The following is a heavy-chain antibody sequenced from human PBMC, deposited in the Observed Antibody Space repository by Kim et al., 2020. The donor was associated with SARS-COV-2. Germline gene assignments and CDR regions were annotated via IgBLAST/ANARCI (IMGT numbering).Heavy chain of an antibody. CDR2: IKSKTDGGTT. J-gene: IGHJ3*02. CDR3: TTDSRRGPRRSIDI. V-gene: IGHV3-15*01. Sequence: GGSLRLSCAASGFTFSNAWMSWVRQAPGKGLEWVGRIKSKTDGGTTDYAAPVKGRFTISRDDSKNTLYLQMNSLKTEDTAVYYCTTDSRRGPRRSIDIWGQGTMVTVSS. CDR1: GFTFSNAW.